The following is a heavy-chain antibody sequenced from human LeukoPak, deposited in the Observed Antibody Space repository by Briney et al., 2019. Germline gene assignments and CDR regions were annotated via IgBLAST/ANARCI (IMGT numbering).Heavy chain of an antibody. CDR3: ARHGYSSWNWFDP. V-gene: IGHV4-39*01. D-gene: IGHD6-6*01. J-gene: IGHJ5*02. Sequence: SETLSLTCTVSGGSISSYYWGWIRQPPGKGLEWIGSIYYSGSTYYNPSLKSRVTISVDTSKNQFSLKLSSVTAADTAVYYCARHGYSSWNWFDPWGQGTLVTVSS. CDR2: IYYSGST. CDR1: GGSISSYY.